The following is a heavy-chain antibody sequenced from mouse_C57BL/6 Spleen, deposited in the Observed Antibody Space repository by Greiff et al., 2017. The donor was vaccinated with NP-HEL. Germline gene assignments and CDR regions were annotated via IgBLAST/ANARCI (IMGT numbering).Heavy chain of an antibody. Sequence: QVQLQQPGAELVKPGASVKMSCKASGYTFTSYWITWVKQRPGQGLEWIGDIYPGSGSTNYNEKFKSKATLTVDTSSSTAYMQLSSLTSEDSAVYYCARENYGSSYGDFDYWGQGTTLTVSS. V-gene: IGHV1-55*01. CDR3: ARENYGSSYGDFDY. J-gene: IGHJ2*01. CDR1: GYTFTSYW. CDR2: IYPGSGST. D-gene: IGHD1-1*01.